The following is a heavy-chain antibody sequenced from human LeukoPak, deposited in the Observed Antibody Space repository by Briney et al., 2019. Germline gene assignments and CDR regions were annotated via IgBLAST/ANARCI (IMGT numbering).Heavy chain of an antibody. V-gene: IGHV1-2*02. Sequence: ASVKVSCKASGYSFTGYYLHWVRQAPGQGLEWMGWINPDGDVTKTAQKFQGRVTMTTDKSINTVFMELSGLTSDDTALYYCARGPNHYYYMDFWGKGTTVTISS. CDR1: GYSFTGYY. D-gene: IGHD2-8*01. CDR2: INPDGDVT. J-gene: IGHJ6*03. CDR3: ARGPNHYYYMDF.